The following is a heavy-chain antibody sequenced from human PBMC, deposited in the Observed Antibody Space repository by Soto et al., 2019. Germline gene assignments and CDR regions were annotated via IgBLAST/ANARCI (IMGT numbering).Heavy chain of an antibody. CDR2: IYYSGNT. J-gene: IGHJ4*02. CDR3: APQGWGFSSSPGEYYFDY. V-gene: IGHV4-31*03. Sequence: QVQLQESGPGLVKPSQTLSLTCTVSGGSISSEGYYWSWIRQHPGKGLEWIGYIYYSGNTYYNPSLKSRVIISVDTSKNQFSLKLSSVTGADTAVYYCAPQGWGFSSSPGEYYFDYWGQGSLVTVSS. D-gene: IGHD6-6*01. CDR1: GGSISSEGYY.